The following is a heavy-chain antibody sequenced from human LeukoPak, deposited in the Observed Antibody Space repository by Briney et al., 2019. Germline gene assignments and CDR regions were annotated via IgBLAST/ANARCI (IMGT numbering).Heavy chain of an antibody. CDR1: GDSITSYY. CDR2: IYSSGST. CDR3: ARGVYGSGDY. Sequence: SETLSLTCTVSGDSITSYYWTWIRQPAGKGLEWIGRIYSSGSTNYNPSLKSRVTMSVDTSKNQFSLKLTSVTAADTAVYYCARGVYGSGDYWGQGTLVTVSS. D-gene: IGHD3-10*01. J-gene: IGHJ4*02. V-gene: IGHV4-4*07.